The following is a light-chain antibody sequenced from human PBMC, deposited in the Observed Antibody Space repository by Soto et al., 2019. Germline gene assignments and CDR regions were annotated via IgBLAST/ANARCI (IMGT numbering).Light chain of an antibody. CDR3: HQYGKSPWT. V-gene: IGKV3-11*01. CDR1: PSVPNY. CDR2: GAF. J-gene: IGKJ1*01. Sequence: EIALTQSPATLSLSPGERSTLSCRASPSVPNYVAWYQQKPGQAPRLLIYGAFNRATGIPARFSGSGSGADFTLTISSLEPEDFAVYYCHQYGKSPWTFGQGTKGDIK.